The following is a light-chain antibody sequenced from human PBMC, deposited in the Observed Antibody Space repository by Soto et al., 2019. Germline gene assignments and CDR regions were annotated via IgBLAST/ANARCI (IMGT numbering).Light chain of an antibody. V-gene: IGLV2-23*01. CDR1: SSDIGSYNL. CDR2: EGS. J-gene: IGLJ2*01. Sequence: HSALTQPASVSGSPGQSITISCSGTSSDIGSYNLVSWYQHHPGKAPKLMIYEGSKRPSGVSNRFSGSKSGNTASLTISGLQAEDEADYYCCSYAGSSTLVFGGGTKVTVL. CDR3: CSYAGSSTLV.